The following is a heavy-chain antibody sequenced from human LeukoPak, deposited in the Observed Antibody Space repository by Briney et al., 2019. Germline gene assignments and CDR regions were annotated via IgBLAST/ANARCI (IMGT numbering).Heavy chain of an antibody. CDR2: FDPEAGET. V-gene: IGHV1-24*01. Sequence: ASVKVSCKVSGYTLTELSMHWVRQAPGKGLEWMGGFDPEAGETIYAQKFEGRVTMTEDTSTVTAYMELSRLSSEDTDVYYCATAALPYYYGAGRGGDCDYWVQATLVTVSS. CDR3: ATAALPYYYGAGRGGDCDY. CDR1: GYTLTELS. D-gene: IGHD3-10*01. J-gene: IGHJ4*02.